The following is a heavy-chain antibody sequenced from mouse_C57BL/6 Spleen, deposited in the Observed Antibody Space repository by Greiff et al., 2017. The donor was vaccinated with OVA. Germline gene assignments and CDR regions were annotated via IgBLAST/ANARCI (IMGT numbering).Heavy chain of an antibody. V-gene: IGHV1-59*01. J-gene: IGHJ4*01. CDR1: GYTFTSYW. CDR3: ARFGVVGAMDY. Sequence: QVQLQQPGAELVRPGTSVKLSCKASGYTFTSYWMHWVKQRPGQGLEWIGVIDPSDSYTNYNQKFKGKATLTVDTSSSTAYMQLSSLTSEDAAVYYCARFGVVGAMDYWGQGTSVTVSS. CDR2: IDPSDSYT. D-gene: IGHD1-1*01.